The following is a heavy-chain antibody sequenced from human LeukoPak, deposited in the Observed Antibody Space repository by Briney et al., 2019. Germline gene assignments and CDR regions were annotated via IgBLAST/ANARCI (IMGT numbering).Heavy chain of an antibody. CDR1: GFTFSSYA. CDR3: AGDEGRSLDY. J-gene: IGHJ4*02. CDR2: ISYDGSNK. Sequence: GGSLRLSCAASGFTFSSYAMHWVRQAPGKGLEWVAVISYDGSNKYYADSVKGRFTISRDNSKNTLYLQMNSLRAEDTAVYYCAGDEGRSLDYWGQGTLVTVSS. V-gene: IGHV3-30-3*01.